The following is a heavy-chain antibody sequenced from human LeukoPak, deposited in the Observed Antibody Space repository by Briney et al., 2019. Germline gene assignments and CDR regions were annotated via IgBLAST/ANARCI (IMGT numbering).Heavy chain of an antibody. CDR2: IFYSGST. Sequence: PSQTLSLTCTVSGGSISSGGYYWSWIRQPPAKGLEWIGYIFYSGSTNYNPSLKSRVTISVDTSKNHFSLNLSSLTAADTAVYYCARGLAYCGGDCYDYWGQGILVTVSS. J-gene: IGHJ4*02. CDR1: GGSISSGGYY. D-gene: IGHD2-21*01. V-gene: IGHV4-61*03. CDR3: ARGLAYCGGDCYDY.